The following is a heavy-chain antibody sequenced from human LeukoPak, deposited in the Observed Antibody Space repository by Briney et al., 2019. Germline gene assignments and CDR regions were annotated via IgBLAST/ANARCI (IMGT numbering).Heavy chain of an antibody. CDR3: ARRDYFDY. V-gene: IGHV2-5*02. J-gene: IGHJ4*02. CDR1: GGSITSTSYY. Sequence: TLSLTCTVSGGSITSTSYYWGWIRQPPGKALEWLALIYWDDDKRYSPSLKSRLTITKDTSKNQVVLTTTNMDPVDTATYYCARRDYFDYWGQGTLVTVSS. CDR2: IYWDDDK.